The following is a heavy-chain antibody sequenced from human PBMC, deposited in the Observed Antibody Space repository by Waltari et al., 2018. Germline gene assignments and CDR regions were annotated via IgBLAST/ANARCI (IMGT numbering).Heavy chain of an antibody. Sequence: QVQLVQSGAAVKKPGSSVKVSCKASGGTFSSYAISWVRQAPGQGLEWRGGIIPIFGTANYAQKFQGRVTITADESTSTAYMELSSLRSEDTAVYYCARASFSSGWPRGPFDYWGQGTLVTVSS. CDR3: ARASFSSGWPRGPFDY. V-gene: IGHV1-69*01. J-gene: IGHJ4*02. CDR1: GGTFSSYA. D-gene: IGHD6-19*01. CDR2: IIPIFGTA.